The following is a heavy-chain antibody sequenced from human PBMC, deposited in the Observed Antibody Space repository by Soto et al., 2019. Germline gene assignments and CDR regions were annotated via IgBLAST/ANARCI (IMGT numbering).Heavy chain of an antibody. CDR2: IYYSGST. CDR1: GGSISSSSYY. J-gene: IGHJ4*02. Sequence: TLSRTCTVSGGSISSSSYYWGWIRQPPGKGLEWIGSIYYSGSTYYNPSLKSRVTISVDTSKNQFSLKLSSVTAADTAVYYCARQKRITMVRGVLPQLDYWGQGTLVTVSS. D-gene: IGHD3-10*01. V-gene: IGHV4-39*01. CDR3: ARQKRITMVRGVLPQLDY.